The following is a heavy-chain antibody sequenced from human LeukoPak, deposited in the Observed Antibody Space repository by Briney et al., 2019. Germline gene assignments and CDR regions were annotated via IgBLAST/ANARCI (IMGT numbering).Heavy chain of an antibody. D-gene: IGHD3-3*01. Sequence: GGSLRLSCAASGFTFSSYAMSWVRQAPGKGLEWVSAISGGGGSTYYADSVKGRFTISRDNSKNTLYLQMNSLRAEDTAVYYCAKLGLSITIFGVARAPRDFHGMDVWGQGTTVTVSS. CDR1: GFTFSSYA. CDR3: AKLGLSITIFGVARAPRDFHGMDV. V-gene: IGHV3-23*01. J-gene: IGHJ6*02. CDR2: ISGGGGST.